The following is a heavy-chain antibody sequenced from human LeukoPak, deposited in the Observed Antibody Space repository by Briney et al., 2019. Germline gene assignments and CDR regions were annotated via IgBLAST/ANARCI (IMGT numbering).Heavy chain of an antibody. CDR1: GGSISSNTYY. J-gene: IGHJ1*01. D-gene: IGHD2-2*02. V-gene: IGHV4-39*07. Sequence: SETLSLTCTVSGGSISSNTYYWAWIRQPPGKGLEWIGRIYTSGSTNYNPSLKSRVTMSVDTSRNQFSLRLSSVTAADTAVYYCASEVPASIDYFQHWGQGTLVTVSS. CDR3: ASEVPASIDYFQH. CDR2: IYTSGST.